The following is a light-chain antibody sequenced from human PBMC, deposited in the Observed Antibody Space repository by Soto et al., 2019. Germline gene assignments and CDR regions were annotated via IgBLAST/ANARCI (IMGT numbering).Light chain of an antibody. Sequence: QSALTQPASVSGSPGQSITISCTGTSSDIGSYYLVSWYQHHPGKAPKVMIYEGSKRPSGVSNRFSGLKSGNTASLTISGVQAEDEADYYCCSYAGNRSFVFGTGTKLTVL. J-gene: IGLJ1*01. CDR2: EGS. CDR3: CSYAGNRSFV. CDR1: SSDIGSYYL. V-gene: IGLV2-23*01.